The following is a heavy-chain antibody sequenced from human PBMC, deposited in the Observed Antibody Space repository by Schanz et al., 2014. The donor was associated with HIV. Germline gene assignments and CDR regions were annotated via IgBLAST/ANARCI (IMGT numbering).Heavy chain of an antibody. J-gene: IGHJ6*02. CDR3: ARRDYGDYYYYYGMDV. D-gene: IGHD4-17*01. CDR2: IYSGGST. V-gene: IGHV3-66*03. Sequence: EVQLVESGGGLIQPGGSLRLSCAASGFTVSSNYMSWVRQAPGKGLEWVSVIYSGGSTYYADSVKGRFTISRDNSKNTLYLQMNSLRAEDTAVYYCARRDYGDYYYYYGMDVWGQGTTVTVSS. CDR1: GFTVSSNY.